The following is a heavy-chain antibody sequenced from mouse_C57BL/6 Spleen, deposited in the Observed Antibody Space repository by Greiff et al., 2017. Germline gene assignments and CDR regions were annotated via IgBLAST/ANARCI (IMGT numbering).Heavy chain of an antibody. Sequence: LVESGPELVRPGASVKISCKASGYSFTDYNMNWVKQSTGQGLEWIGVINPNYGTTSYNQKFKGKATLTVDQSSSTAYMQLSSLTSEDSAVYYCARGYYSSNGYFDVWGTGTTVTVSS. D-gene: IGHD1-1*01. CDR1: GYSFTDYN. CDR3: ARGYYSSNGYFDV. V-gene: IGHV1-39*01. CDR2: INPNYGTT. J-gene: IGHJ1*03.